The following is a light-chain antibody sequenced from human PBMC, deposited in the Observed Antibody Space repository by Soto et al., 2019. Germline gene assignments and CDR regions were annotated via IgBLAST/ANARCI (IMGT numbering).Light chain of an antibody. J-gene: IGKJ2*01. V-gene: IGKV3D-20*01. CDR3: QLYDSPPYT. CDR1: QIVSSVY. Sequence: EIVLTQSPGTLSLSPGERAILSCGASQIVSSVYLAWYQQKPGLAPRLLIYDAYSRATGIPDRFSGSGSGTDFTLTISRLEPEDFAVYYCQLYDSPPYTFGQGTKLEIK. CDR2: DAY.